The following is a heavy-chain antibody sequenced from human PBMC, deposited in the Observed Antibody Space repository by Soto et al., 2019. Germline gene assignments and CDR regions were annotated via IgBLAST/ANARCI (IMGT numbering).Heavy chain of an antibody. J-gene: IGHJ4*02. D-gene: IGHD5-12*01. CDR1: GGSFSGYY. CDR3: ARRVGMATITFGY. V-gene: IGHV4-34*01. Sequence: SETLSLTCAVYGGSFSGYYWSWIRQPPGKGLEWIGEINHSGSTNYNPSLKSRVTISVDTSKNQFSLKLSSVTAADTAVYYCARRVGMATITFGYWGQGTLVTVSS. CDR2: INHSGST.